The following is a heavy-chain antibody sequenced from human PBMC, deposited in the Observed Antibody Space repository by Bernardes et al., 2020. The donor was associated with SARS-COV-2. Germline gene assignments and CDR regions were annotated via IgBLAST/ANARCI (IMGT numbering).Heavy chain of an antibody. CDR1: GYTFTSYG. CDR2: ISAYNGNT. Sequence: ASVKVSCKASGYTFTSYGISWVRQAPGQGLEWMGWISAYNGNTNYAQKLQDRVTMTTDTSTSTAYMELRSLRSDDTAVYYCARVFGAMVRGVIIGDYYYYGMDVWGQGTTVTVSS. D-gene: IGHD3-10*01. J-gene: IGHJ6*02. V-gene: IGHV1-18*01. CDR3: ARVFGAMVRGVIIGDYYYYGMDV.